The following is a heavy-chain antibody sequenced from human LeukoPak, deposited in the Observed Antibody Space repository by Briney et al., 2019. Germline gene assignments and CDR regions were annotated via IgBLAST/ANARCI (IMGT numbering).Heavy chain of an antibody. V-gene: IGHV3-15*01. CDR2: IKSKTDGGTT. J-gene: IGHJ4*02. Sequence: GGSLRLSCEVYGFTITNHWMYWVRQAPGRGLEWVGRIKSKTDGGTTDYAAPVKGRFTISRDDSKNMVYLQMNSLKTEDTAVYYCTTRKYYDSSGFDYWGQGILVTVSS. CDR3: TTRKYYDSSGFDY. CDR1: GFTITNHW. D-gene: IGHD3-22*01.